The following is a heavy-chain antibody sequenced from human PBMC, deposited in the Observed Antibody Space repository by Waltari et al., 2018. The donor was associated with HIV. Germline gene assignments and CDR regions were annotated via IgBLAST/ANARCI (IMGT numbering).Heavy chain of an antibody. J-gene: IGHJ6*02. CDR1: GFTFSTEN. D-gene: IGHD3-10*01. CDR3: TRVKSGQMHYGMDV. CDR2: IYTTGDS. V-gene: IGHV3-13*01. Sequence: EVRLLQSGGGLVQPGGSLRLSCAAFGFTFSTENMDWVRQRTGKGLEWVSTIYTTGDSFYPASVKGRFTISRENAKNSLYLQMNRLGVEDTAVYYCTRVKSGQMHYGMDVWGQGTTVTVSS.